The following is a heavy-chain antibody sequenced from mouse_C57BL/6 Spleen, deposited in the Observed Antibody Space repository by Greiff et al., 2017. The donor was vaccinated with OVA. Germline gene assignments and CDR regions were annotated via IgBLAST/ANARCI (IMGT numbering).Heavy chain of an antibody. Sequence: EVMLVESGPELVKPGASVKISCKASGYSFTGYYMNWVKQSPDKSLEWIGEINPSTGGTTYNQKFKAKATLTVDKSSSTAYLQLKSLTSEDSAVYYCARSSQLDAMDYWGQGTSVTVSS. D-gene: IGHD4-1*02. V-gene: IGHV1-42*01. CDR2: INPSTGGT. CDR3: ARSSQLDAMDY. CDR1: GYSFTGYY. J-gene: IGHJ4*01.